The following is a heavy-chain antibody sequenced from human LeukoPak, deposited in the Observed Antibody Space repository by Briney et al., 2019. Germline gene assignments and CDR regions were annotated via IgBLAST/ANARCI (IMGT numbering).Heavy chain of an antibody. J-gene: IGHJ4*02. Sequence: RSGESLKISGRGSGYSFTTYWISWVRQMPGKGLEWRGRIDPSDSYTNYSPSFQGHVTISADKSISTAYLQWSSLKASDTAMYYCARQGGYYDSSFDYWGQGTLVTVSS. CDR1: GYSFTTYW. V-gene: IGHV5-10-1*01. CDR2: IDPSDSYT. D-gene: IGHD3-22*01. CDR3: ARQGGYYDSSFDY.